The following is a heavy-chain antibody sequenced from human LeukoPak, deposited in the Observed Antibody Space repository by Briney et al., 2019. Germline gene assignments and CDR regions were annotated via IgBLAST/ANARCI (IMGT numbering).Heavy chain of an antibody. CDR2: IYYGRST. J-gene: IGHJ4*02. CDR3: ARRRIVATLDY. Sequence: PSETLSLTCSVSGDSISNNNWSWAWIRQLPGKGLEWIGSIYYGRSTFYNPSLKSRVTISVDTSKNQFSLNLNSVTAADTAVYYCARRRIVATLDYWGQGTLVTVSS. V-gene: IGHV4-39*01. CDR1: GDSISNNNWS. D-gene: IGHD5-12*01.